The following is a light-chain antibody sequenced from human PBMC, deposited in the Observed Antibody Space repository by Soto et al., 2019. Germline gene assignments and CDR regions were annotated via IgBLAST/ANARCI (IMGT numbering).Light chain of an antibody. CDR2: AAS. CDR3: QQLNSCPIT. CDR1: QRIISY. Sequence: IQMTQSPSTLSASVGDRVTITCRASQRIISYLAWYQQEPGKAPKLLIYAASTLQSGVPSRFSGSGSGTDFTITISSLQPEDFATYYCQQLNSCPITFGQPTRQE. V-gene: IGKV1-9*01. J-gene: IGKJ5*01.